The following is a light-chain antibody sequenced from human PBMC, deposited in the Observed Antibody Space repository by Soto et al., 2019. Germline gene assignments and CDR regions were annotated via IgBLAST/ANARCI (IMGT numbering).Light chain of an antibody. CDR1: KTVFNY. J-gene: IGKJ1*01. CDR3: QQRSKWAWT. CDR2: DTF. Sequence: EVVLTQSPATLSLSPGERATLSCRASKTVFNYLACYQQKPGQAPRLLSYDTFNKATGVPGRFSGSGSWAYFAPTIKSLEPGDFSGYLWQQRSKWAWTVGQGTKVEVK. V-gene: IGKV3-11*01.